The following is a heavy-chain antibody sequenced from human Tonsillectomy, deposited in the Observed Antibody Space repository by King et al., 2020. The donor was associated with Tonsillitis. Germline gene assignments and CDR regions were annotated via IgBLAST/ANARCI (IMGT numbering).Heavy chain of an antibody. CDR2: VKQDGSEK. Sequence: VQLVESGGGLVQPGGSLRLSCAASGFTFSSYWMNWVRQAPGKGLEWVANVKQDGSEKYYVDSVKGRFSISRDNAKNSLYLQMNSPRAEDTAVYYCARSPPIGGAVSSFDIWGQGTMVTVSS. V-gene: IGHV3-7*03. J-gene: IGHJ3*02. D-gene: IGHD2-21*01. CDR1: GFTFSSYW. CDR3: ARSPPIGGAVSSFDI.